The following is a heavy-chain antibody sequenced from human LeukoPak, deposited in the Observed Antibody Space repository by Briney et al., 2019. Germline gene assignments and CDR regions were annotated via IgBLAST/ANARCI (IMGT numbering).Heavy chain of an antibody. J-gene: IGHJ3*02. D-gene: IGHD6-19*01. CDR2: ISWNSGSI. V-gene: IGHV3-9*01. CDR3: AKGREDSVAGTSDAFDI. Sequence: GRSLRLSCAASGFTFDDYAMHWVRQAPGKGLEWVSGISWNSGSIGYADSVKGRFTISRDNAKNSLYLQMNSLRAEDTALYYCAKGREDSVAGTSDAFDIWGQGTMVTVSS. CDR1: GFTFDDYA.